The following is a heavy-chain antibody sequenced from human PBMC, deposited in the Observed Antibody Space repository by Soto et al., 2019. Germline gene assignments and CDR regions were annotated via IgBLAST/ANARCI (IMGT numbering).Heavy chain of an antibody. CDR2: IIASFGTA. J-gene: IGHJ6*02. CDR1: GGTFSSYA. CDR3: AKWSGYYPFYYGMDV. Sequence: SVKVSCKASGGTFSSYAISWVRLAPGQGLEWMGGIIASFGTANYAQKFQGRVTITRDTSASTAYMELSSLRSEDTAVYYCAKWSGYYPFYYGMDVWGQGTTVTVSS. V-gene: IGHV1-69*05. D-gene: IGHD3-3*01.